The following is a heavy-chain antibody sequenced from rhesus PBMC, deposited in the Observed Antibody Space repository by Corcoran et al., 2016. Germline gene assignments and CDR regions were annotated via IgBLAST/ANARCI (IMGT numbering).Heavy chain of an antibody. CDR2: IYGSGGGT. Sequence: QVQLQESGPGLVKPSETLSLTCAVSGGSISDDYYWSWIRQPPGKGLEWIGYIYGSGGGTTYNPSLKKQVTMSIETSKNQCSRKLSSVTAADTDVYYCAREVIAAAGMDYWGQGVLVTVSS. CDR1: GGSISDDYY. V-gene: IGHV4-106*01. D-gene: IGHD6-31*01. J-gene: IGHJ4*01. CDR3: AREVIAAAGMDY.